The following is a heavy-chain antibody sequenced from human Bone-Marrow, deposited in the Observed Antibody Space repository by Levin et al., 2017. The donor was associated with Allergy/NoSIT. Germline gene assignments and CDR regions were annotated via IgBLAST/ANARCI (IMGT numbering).Heavy chain of an antibody. D-gene: IGHD3-10*01. Sequence: MPSETLSLTCTVSGGSIIHHYWSWIRQSPGQGLEWLGYIYYNGNTNYNPSLKGRVTISLGTSENQFSLNLRSVTAADTAVYYCARITPYYHGTVKSYPMDVWGQGTTVTVSS. J-gene: IGHJ6*02. V-gene: IGHV4-59*11. CDR1: GGSIIHHY. CDR3: ARITPYYHGTVKSYPMDV. CDR2: IYYNGNT.